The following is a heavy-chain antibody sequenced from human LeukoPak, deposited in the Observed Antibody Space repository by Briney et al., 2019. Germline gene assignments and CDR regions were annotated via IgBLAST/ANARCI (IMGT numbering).Heavy chain of an antibody. J-gene: IGHJ4*02. CDR1: GFTFSAYW. CDR3: VRDRGGLPVVY. Sequence: GGSLRLSCAASGFTFSAYWTHWVRHVPGKGLVWVSHINSDVSTTIYADSVKGRFSSSRDNARNTLFLKMKSLRAEDTSVYYCVRDRGGLPVVYWGQGSLVTVSS. V-gene: IGHV3-74*01. D-gene: IGHD3-10*01. CDR2: INSDVSTT.